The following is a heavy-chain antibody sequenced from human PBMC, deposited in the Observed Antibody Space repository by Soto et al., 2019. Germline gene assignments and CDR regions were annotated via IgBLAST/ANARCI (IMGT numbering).Heavy chain of an antibody. Sequence: QVQLLESGPGLVKPSQTLSLTCTVSGGSISSGGYYWSWIRQHPGKGLEWIGYIYYSGSTYYNPSLKSRVTISVDTSKNQFSLKLSSVTAADTAVYYCARFYGDYGDDNDAFDIWGQGTMVTVSS. CDR2: IYYSGST. J-gene: IGHJ3*02. CDR1: GGSISSGGYY. V-gene: IGHV4-31*03. D-gene: IGHD4-17*01. CDR3: ARFYGDYGDDNDAFDI.